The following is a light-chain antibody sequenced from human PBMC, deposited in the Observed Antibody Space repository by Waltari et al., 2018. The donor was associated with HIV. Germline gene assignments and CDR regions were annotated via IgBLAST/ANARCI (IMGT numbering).Light chain of an antibody. Sequence: SYELTQPPSVSVSPGQTATITCSGDTLGDKFACWYQQKPGQSPVLVIYQDSKRPSGIPERFSGSNSGNTATLTISGTRAMDEADYYCQAWDSSTWVFGGGTKLTVL. J-gene: IGLJ3*02. CDR2: QDS. CDR3: QAWDSSTWV. CDR1: TLGDKF. V-gene: IGLV3-1*01.